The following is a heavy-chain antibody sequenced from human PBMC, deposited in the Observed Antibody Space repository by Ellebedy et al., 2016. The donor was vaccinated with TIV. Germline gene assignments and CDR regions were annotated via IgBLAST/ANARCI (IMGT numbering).Heavy chain of an antibody. CDR2: INHSGST. Sequence: SETLSLTXAVYGGSFSGYYWSWIRQPPGKGLEWIGEINHSGSTNYNPSLKSRVTISVDTSKNQFSLKLSSVTAADTAVYYCARSGIAVAGGLDYYYYGMDVWGQGTTVTVSS. V-gene: IGHV4-34*01. D-gene: IGHD6-19*01. J-gene: IGHJ6*02. CDR1: GGSFSGYY. CDR3: ARSGIAVAGGLDYYYYGMDV.